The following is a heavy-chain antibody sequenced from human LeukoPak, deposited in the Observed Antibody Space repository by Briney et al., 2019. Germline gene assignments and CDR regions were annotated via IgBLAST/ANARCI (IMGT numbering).Heavy chain of an antibody. J-gene: IGHJ3*02. CDR3: ARDLPDAFDI. CDR1: GYTFTSYG. V-gene: IGHV1-18*01. Sequence: VASVKVSCKASGYTFTSYGISWVRQAPGQGLEWMGWISAYNGNTNYAQKFQSRVTMTTDTSTNTAYMELRSLRSDDTAVYYCARDLPDAFDIWGQGTMVTVSS. CDR2: ISAYNGNT.